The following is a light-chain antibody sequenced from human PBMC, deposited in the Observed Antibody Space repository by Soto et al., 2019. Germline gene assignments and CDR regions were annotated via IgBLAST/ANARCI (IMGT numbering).Light chain of an antibody. CDR3: QQYDKRPLT. V-gene: IGKV1-33*01. J-gene: IGKJ4*01. Sequence: DIQMTQSPSSLSASVGDRVTITCQASQDISNYLNWYQHRPGKAPKLLIYDASNLGTGVPSRFSGSGSGTDLTFAISSLQPEDIATYYCQQYDKRPLTCGGGTKVEIK. CDR1: QDISNY. CDR2: DAS.